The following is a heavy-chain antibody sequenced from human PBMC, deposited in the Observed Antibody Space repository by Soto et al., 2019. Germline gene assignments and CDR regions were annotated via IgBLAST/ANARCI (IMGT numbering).Heavy chain of an antibody. J-gene: IGHJ5*02. D-gene: IGHD3-22*01. CDR1: GDSVSNSRFY. CDR3: ARDFFDSSDYTTNWFDP. CDR2: IYHTGNA. V-gene: IGHV4-39*01. Sequence: ETLSLTCSVSGDSVSNSRFYWAWIRQPPGEGLEWIGSIYHTGNAYYNPSLKSRVTISVDTSTNQFSLKLTSVTAADAALYYCARDFFDSSDYTTNWFDPWGQGTLVTVSS.